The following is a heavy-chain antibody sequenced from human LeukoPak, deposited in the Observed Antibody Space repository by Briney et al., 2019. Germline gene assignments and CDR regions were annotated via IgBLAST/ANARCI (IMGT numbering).Heavy chain of an antibody. CDR1: GYTFTGYY. J-gene: IGHJ5*02. CDR3: ARGQDWFDP. Sequence: GASVKVSCKASGYTFTGYYMHWVRQATGQGLEWMGWMNPNSGNTGYAQKFQGRVTITRNTSISTAYMELSSLRSEDTAVYYCARGQDWFDPWGQGTLVTVSS. V-gene: IGHV1-8*03. CDR2: MNPNSGNT.